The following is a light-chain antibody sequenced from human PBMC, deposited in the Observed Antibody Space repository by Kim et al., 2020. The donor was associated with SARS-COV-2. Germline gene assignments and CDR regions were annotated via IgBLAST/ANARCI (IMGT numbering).Light chain of an antibody. CDR1: SSNIGAGYE. J-gene: IGLJ1*01. Sequence: QSVLTQPPSVSGAPGQRVTISCTGISSNIGAGYEVHGYQQLPGTAPKLLLYGDINRPSGVPDRFSGSKSGTSASLAITGLQTEDEADYYCQSYDNSLSGYGCGTGTKVYVL. CDR3: QSYDNSLSGYG. CDR2: GDI. V-gene: IGLV1-40*01.